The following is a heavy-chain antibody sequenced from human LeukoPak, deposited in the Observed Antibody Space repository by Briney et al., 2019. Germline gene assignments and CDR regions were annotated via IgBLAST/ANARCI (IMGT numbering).Heavy chain of an antibody. V-gene: IGHV3-21*01. CDR3: ARDLGGSSWYHHGMDV. CDR2: ISSSSSYI. J-gene: IGHJ6*02. CDR1: GFTFSSYS. Sequence: GGSLRLSCAASGFTFSSYSMNWVRQAPGKGLEWVSSISSSSSYIYYADSVKGRFTISRDNAKNSLYLQMNSLRAEDTAVYYCARDLGGSSWYHHGMDVWGQGTTVTVSS. D-gene: IGHD6-13*01.